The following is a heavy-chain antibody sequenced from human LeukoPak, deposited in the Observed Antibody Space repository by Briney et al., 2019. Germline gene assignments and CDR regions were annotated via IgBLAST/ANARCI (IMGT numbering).Heavy chain of an antibody. Sequence: GGSLRLSCAASGFTFSSYAMSWVRQAPGQGLEWVSAISGSGGSTYYADSVKGRFTISRDNSKNTLYLQMNSLRAEDTAVYYCAKGPRGGYDFWSSPYYYYMDVWGKGTTVTVSS. D-gene: IGHD3-3*01. CDR1: GFTFSSYA. V-gene: IGHV3-23*01. CDR3: AKGPRGGYDFWSSPYYYYMDV. J-gene: IGHJ6*03. CDR2: ISGSGGST.